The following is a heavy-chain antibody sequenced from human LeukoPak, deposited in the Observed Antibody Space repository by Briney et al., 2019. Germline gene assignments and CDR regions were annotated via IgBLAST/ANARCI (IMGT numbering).Heavy chain of an antibody. CDR3: ARGVSGSIEDSYGFNWFDP. Sequence: EASVKVSCKASGYTFTGYYMHWVRQAPGQGLEWMGWINPNSGGTNYAQKFQGRVTMTRDTSISTAYMELSRLRSDDTAVYYCARGVSGSIEDSYGFNWFDPWGQGTLVTVSS. J-gene: IGHJ5*02. CDR2: INPNSGGT. CDR1: GYTFTGYY. D-gene: IGHD5-18*01. V-gene: IGHV1-2*02.